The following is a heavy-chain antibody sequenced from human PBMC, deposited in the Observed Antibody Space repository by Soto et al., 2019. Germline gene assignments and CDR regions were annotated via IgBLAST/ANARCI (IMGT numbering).Heavy chain of an antibody. Sequence: ASVKVSCKASGYTFTSYGISWVRQAPGQGLEWMGWISAYNGNTNYAQKLQGRVTMTTDTSTSTAYMELRSLRSDDTAVYYCARDSLYCSSTSCYDVYGMDVWGQGTTVTVS. V-gene: IGHV1-18*01. CDR1: GYTFTSYG. CDR2: ISAYNGNT. J-gene: IGHJ6*02. CDR3: ARDSLYCSSTSCYDVYGMDV. D-gene: IGHD2-2*01.